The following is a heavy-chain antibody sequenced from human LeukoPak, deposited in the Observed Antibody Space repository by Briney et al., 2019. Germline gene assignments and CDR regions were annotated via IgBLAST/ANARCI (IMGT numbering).Heavy chain of an antibody. Sequence: SETLSLTCNVSGASMGSDSYSWVWLRQPPGKALEWIGSVYYSRSTYYTPSLKSRVTISVDMSRNHFSLRLNSVAAADTAVYYCARRYKDMVVVPAVFYFDYWGRGILVTVSS. CDR3: ARRYKDMVVVPAVFYFDY. D-gene: IGHD2-2*01. J-gene: IGHJ4*02. CDR2: VYYSRST. CDR1: GASMGSDSYS. V-gene: IGHV4-39*02.